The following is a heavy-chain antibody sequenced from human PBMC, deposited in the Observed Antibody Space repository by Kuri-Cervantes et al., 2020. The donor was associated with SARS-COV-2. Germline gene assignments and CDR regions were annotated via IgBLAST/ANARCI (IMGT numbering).Heavy chain of an antibody. J-gene: IGHJ6*02. D-gene: IGHD6-6*01. CDR1: GFTFSSYS. CDR2: ISGSGGST. CDR3: ARDLKAGQLARGSHYYYGMDV. Sequence: GESLKISCAASGFTFSSYSMNWVRQAPGKGLEWVSAISGSGGSTYYADSVKGRFTISRDNAKNSLYLQMNSLRAEDTAVYYCARDLKAGQLARGSHYYYGMDVWGQGPTVPVSS. V-gene: IGHV3-21*04.